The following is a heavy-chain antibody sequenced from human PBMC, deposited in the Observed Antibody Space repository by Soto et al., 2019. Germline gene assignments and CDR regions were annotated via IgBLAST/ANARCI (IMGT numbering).Heavy chain of an antibody. V-gene: IGHV4-59*03. J-gene: IGHJ4*02. CDR1: GDAISNFY. CDR2: VHESGST. Sequence: SETLSLTCSVSGDAISNFYWSWIRQTPGRGLEWIGCVHESGSTDYNPSLKGRVTISLHTSKSQFSLSLRSATAADTATYYCARGTRALITSFFASWGQGIPVTVSS. CDR3: ARGTRALITSFFAS. D-gene: IGHD1-20*01.